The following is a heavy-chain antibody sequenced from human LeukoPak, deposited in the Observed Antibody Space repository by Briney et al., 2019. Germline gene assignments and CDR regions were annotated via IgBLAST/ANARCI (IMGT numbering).Heavy chain of an antibody. J-gene: IGHJ6*04. V-gene: IGHV6-1*01. CDR3: ARDHMVRGVIITYYHYGMDV. D-gene: IGHD3-10*01. CDR2: TYYRSKWYN. CDR1: GDSVSSNSAA. Sequence: SQTLSLTCAISGDSVSSNSAAWNWIRQSPSRGLEWLGRTYYRSKWYNDYAVSVKSRITINPDTSKNQFSLQLNSVTPEDTAVYYCARDHMVRGVIITYYHYGMDVWGKGTTVTVSS.